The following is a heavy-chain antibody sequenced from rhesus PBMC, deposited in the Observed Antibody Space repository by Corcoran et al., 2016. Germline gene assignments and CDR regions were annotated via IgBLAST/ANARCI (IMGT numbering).Heavy chain of an antibody. V-gene: IGHV3S25*01. CDR2: INSGGGST. Sequence: ELQLVESGGGLAKPGGSLRLSCAASGFTFSNYWMNWVRQAPGKGLEWVSAINSGGGSTYFAGAVKGRFTISRANSKNTLSLQMNSLRAEDTAVYYCAKRGLDYSGSYLDVWGQGVLVTVSS. D-gene: IGHD3-16*01. CDR3: AKRGLDYSGSYLDV. J-gene: IGHJ5-1*01. CDR1: GFTFSNYW.